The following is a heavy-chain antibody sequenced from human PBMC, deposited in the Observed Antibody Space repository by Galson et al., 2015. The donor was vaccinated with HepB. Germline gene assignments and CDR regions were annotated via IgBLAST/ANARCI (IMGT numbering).Heavy chain of an antibody. J-gene: IGHJ6*02. V-gene: IGHV4-39*07. CDR2: IYYSGST. CDR3: VRAAPSMDV. CDR1: GASISSSSNY. Sequence: ETLSLTCTVSGASISSSSNYWGWIRQPPGMGLEWVGSIYYSGSTYYNLSLMSRVTMSIDTSKNQFSLKLSSVTAADTAVYYCVRAAPSMDVWGLGTTVTVSS.